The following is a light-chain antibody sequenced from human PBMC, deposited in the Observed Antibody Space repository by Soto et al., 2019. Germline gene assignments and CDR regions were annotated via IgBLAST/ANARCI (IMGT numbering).Light chain of an antibody. J-gene: IGLJ2*01. CDR3: AAWDDSLSGVV. CDR2: RNN. Sequence: QSVLTQPPSASGTPGQRVTISCSGSSSNIGSNYVYWYQQLQGTAPKHLIYRNNKRPSGVPDRFSGSKSGTSASLAISGLRSEDEADYYCAAWDDSLSGVVFGGGTKLTVL. V-gene: IGLV1-47*01. CDR1: SSNIGSNY.